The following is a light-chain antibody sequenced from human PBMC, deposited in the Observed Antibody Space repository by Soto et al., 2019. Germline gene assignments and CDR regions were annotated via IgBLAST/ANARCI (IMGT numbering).Light chain of an antibody. CDR3: QSYDSSLRGV. CDR1: SSNIGAGYD. CDR2: GNS. Sequence: QSALTQPPSVSGAPGQRVTISCTGSSSNIGAGYDVHWYQQLPGTAPKLLIYGNSNRPSGVPDRFSGSKSGTSASLAITGLQAEDEADYYCQSYDSSLRGVFGTGTKDTVL. V-gene: IGLV1-40*01. J-gene: IGLJ1*01.